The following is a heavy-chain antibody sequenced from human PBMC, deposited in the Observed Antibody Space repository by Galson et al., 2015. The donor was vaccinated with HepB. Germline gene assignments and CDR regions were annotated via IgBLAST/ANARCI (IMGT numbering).Heavy chain of an antibody. CDR1: GYTFTSYF. Sequence: SVKVSCKASGYTFTSYFMHWARQAPGQGLEWMGMINPSGGSTNYAQKFQVRVTMTRDTSTSTVYLELSSLRSEDTAVYYCARAASLLGVLDYWGQGILVTVSS. J-gene: IGHJ4*02. D-gene: IGHD2-15*01. V-gene: IGHV1-46*03. CDR2: INPSGGST. CDR3: ARAASLLGVLDY.